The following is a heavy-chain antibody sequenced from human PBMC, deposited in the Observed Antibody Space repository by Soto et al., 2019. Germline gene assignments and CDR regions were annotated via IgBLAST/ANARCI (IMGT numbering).Heavy chain of an antibody. V-gene: IGHV3-49*04. CDR3: LGGYYYDRSAYPWAFDI. J-gene: IGHJ3*02. Sequence: EVQLVESGGGLVQPGQSLRLSCMISGSTFGDYTMSWVRQAPGKGLEWVGFIRTKAYGGTTEFAASVRGRFSISRDDSKSIAYLQMNSLKTQDTAVYYCLGGYYYDRSAYPWAFDIWGQGTMVTVSS. D-gene: IGHD3-22*01. CDR2: IRTKAYGGTT. CDR1: GSTFGDYT.